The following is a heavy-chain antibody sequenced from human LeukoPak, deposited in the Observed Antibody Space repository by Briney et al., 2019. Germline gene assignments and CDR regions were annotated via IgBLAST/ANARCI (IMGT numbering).Heavy chain of an antibody. Sequence: PSQTLSPTCAVSGGSISSGGYSWSWIRQPPGKGLEWIGYIYHSGSTYYNPSLKSRVTISVDRSKNQFSLKLSSVTAADTAVYYCASEPRYGDYVYWGQGTLVTVSS. CDR2: IYHSGST. D-gene: IGHD4-17*01. J-gene: IGHJ4*02. CDR1: GGSISSGGYS. CDR3: ASEPRYGDYVY. V-gene: IGHV4-30-2*01.